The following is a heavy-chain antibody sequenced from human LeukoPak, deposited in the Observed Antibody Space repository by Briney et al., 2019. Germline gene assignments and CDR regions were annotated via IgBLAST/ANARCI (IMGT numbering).Heavy chain of an antibody. CDR1: GLTFSGYV. CDR3: AKGPERRGSCSGSACYSDC. D-gene: IGHD2-8*02. Sequence: PGGSLRLSCAASGLTFSGYVMSWARQAPGKGLEWVAAISANGGRTYYTESVKGHFTISRDNSKNTLYLQMNSLRADDTAVYYCAKGPERRGSCSGSACYSDCWGQGTLVTVSS. J-gene: IGHJ4*02. CDR2: ISANGGRT. V-gene: IGHV3-23*01.